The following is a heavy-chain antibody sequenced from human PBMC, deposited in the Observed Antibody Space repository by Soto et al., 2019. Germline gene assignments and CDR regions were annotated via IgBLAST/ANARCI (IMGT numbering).Heavy chain of an antibody. CDR2: SSGGGGNT. Sequence: GGSLRLSCAASGLTLSSCAMRWVRRAPGKGLEWVSTSSGGGGNTYYADSVKGRFTISSDNSKSTLYLQMNSLRAEDTAVYYCAKGGYDSSGPSLYNFDSWGQGTVVTVSS. CDR1: GLTLSSCA. CDR3: AKGGYDSSGPSLYNFDS. J-gene: IGHJ4*02. V-gene: IGHV3-23*01. D-gene: IGHD3-22*01.